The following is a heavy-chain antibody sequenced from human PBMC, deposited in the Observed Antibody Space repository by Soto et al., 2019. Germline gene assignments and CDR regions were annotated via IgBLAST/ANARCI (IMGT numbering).Heavy chain of an antibody. V-gene: IGHV4-31*02. CDR2: IYYSGVT. Sequence: WTWIRQHPGKGLEWIGYIYYSGVTYYNPSLKSRVTISADTSKNQFSLKLSSVTAADTAMYYCARDLRGRGSGRFDPWGQGTLVTVSS. D-gene: IGHD3-10*01. CDR3: ARDLRGRGSGRFDP. J-gene: IGHJ5*02.